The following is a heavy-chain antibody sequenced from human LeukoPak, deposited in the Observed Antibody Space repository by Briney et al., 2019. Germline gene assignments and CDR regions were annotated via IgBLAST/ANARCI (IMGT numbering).Heavy chain of an antibody. D-gene: IGHD6-19*01. CDR1: GLTFIDAW. Sequence: GGSLRLSCAASGLTFIDAWMSWGRQAPGKGLEWVGRIRSKAVGGTTDYAAPVKGRFTISRDDSKNTLYLQMNSLQSEDTAVYYCTTTQPFSIAVAGTRLDYWGQGTLVTVSS. J-gene: IGHJ4*02. V-gene: IGHV3-15*01. CDR2: IRSKAVGGTT. CDR3: TTTQPFSIAVAGTRLDY.